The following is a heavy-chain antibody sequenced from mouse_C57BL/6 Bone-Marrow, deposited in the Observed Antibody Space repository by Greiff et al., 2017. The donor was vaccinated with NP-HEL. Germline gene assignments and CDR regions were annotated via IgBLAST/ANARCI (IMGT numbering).Heavy chain of an antibody. V-gene: IGHV1-50*01. CDR2: IDPSDSYT. D-gene: IGHD4-1*01. CDR3: ASIWGAWFAY. CDR1: GYTFTSYW. Sequence: QVQLKQPGAELVKPGASVKLSCKASGYTFTSYWMQWVKQRPGQGLEWIGEIDPSDSYTNYNQKFKGKATLTVDTSSSTAYMQLSSLTSEDSAVFYCASIWGAWFAYWGQGTLVTVSA. J-gene: IGHJ3*01.